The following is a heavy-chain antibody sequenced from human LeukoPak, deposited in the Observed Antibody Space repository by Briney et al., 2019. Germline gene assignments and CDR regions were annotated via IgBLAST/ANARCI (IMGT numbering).Heavy chain of an antibody. CDR3: ARVPAPTYSGSYGYFDY. Sequence: ASVKVSCKASGYTFTSYDINWVRQAPGQGLEWMGIINPSGGSTSYAQKFQGRVTMTRDTSTSTVYMELSSLRSEDTAVYYCARVPAPTYSGSYGYFDYWGQGTLVTVSS. J-gene: IGHJ4*02. D-gene: IGHD1-26*01. CDR2: INPSGGST. CDR1: GYTFTSYD. V-gene: IGHV1-46*01.